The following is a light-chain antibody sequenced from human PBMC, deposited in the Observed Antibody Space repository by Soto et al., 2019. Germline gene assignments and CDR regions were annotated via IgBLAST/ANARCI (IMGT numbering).Light chain of an antibody. V-gene: IGKV3-11*01. CDR2: ESS. Sequence: EIVLTQSPATLSLSPGERATLSCRAIQNVANYLDWYQQKPGQAPRLLIYESSNRATGIAARFSGSGSGTDFTLTISSLEPEDFAVYYCQQRNNWPPEITFGQGTRLEIK. J-gene: IGKJ5*01. CDR3: QQRNNWPPEIT. CDR1: QNVANY.